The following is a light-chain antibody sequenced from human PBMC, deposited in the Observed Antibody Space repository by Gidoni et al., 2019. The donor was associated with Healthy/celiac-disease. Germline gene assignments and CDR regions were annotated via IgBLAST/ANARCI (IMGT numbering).Light chain of an antibody. CDR1: ALPKQY. CDR3: QSADSSGTYFVV. V-gene: IGLV3-25*03. CDR2: NDS. J-gene: IGLJ2*01. Sequence: SYELTQPPSVSVSPGQTARITCSGDALPKQYAYWYQQKPGQAPVLVIYNDSERPSGIPERFSGSSSGTTVTLTISGVQAEDEADYYCQSADSSGTYFVVFGGGTKLTVL.